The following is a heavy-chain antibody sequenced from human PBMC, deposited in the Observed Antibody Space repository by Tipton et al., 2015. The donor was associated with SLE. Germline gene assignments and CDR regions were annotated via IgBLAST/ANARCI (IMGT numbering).Heavy chain of an antibody. CDR3: AREEVAWGGAFDI. Sequence: QSGAEVKKPGASVRVSCKSSGYTFSDYHMHWVRQAPGQGLEWMGRIYPKTGDTSYAQKFQGRVTMTSDTSVSTAYMELTSLISDDTAIYYCAREEVAWGGAFDIWGQGTMVTVSS. D-gene: IGHD5-12*01. CDR2: IYPKTGDT. V-gene: IGHV1-2*06. J-gene: IGHJ3*02. CDR1: GYTFSDYH.